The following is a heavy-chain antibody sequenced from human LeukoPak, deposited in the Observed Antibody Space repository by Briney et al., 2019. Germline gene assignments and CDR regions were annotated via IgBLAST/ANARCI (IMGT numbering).Heavy chain of an antibody. V-gene: IGHV4-39*07. CDR1: GGSISSYY. J-gene: IGHJ6*03. Sequence: SETLSLTCTVSGGSISSYYWGWIRQPPGQGLEWIGSIYYSGSTYYSPSLRRRVTISVDTSGNHISLKLRSVTAADTAFYYCARVGFCSGAACYMGNFRYYHMDVWGKGATVTVSS. CDR2: IYYSGST. CDR3: ARVGFCSGAACYMGNFRYYHMDV. D-gene: IGHD2-2*02.